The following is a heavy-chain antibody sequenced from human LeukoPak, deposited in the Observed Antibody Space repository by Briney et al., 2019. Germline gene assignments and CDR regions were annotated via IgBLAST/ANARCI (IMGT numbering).Heavy chain of an antibody. D-gene: IGHD1-20*01. J-gene: IGHJ4*02. CDR3: ARAHYNWNEPPFDS. Sequence: GGSLRLSCAASGFFFSGYGMNWVRLAPGKGLGWVALIWYDGSNKYYADSVKGRFTISRDNSKNTLSLQMNSLRAEDTAVYYCARAHYNWNEPPFDSWGQGTLVTVSS. V-gene: IGHV3-33*01. CDR1: GFFFSGYG. CDR2: IWYDGSNK.